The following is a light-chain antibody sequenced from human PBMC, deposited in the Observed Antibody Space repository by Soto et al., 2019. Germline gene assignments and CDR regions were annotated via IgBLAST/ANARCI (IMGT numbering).Light chain of an antibody. Sequence: QSVLPQPPSASGSPGQSVTISCTGTSSDISDNKYVSWFQQHPGKAPKVLIYEVNKRPSRVPNRFSGSKSGNTASPTVSGLQADDEADYYCNSYVGSNNYVFGTGTKVTVL. CDR3: NSYVGSNNYV. CDR1: SSDISDNKY. CDR2: EVN. V-gene: IGLV2-8*01. J-gene: IGLJ1*01.